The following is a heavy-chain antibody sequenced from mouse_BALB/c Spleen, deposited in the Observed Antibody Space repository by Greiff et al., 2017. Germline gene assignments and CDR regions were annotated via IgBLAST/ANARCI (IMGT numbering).Heavy chain of an antibody. Sequence: EVNLVESGGGLVQPGGSRKLSCAASGFTFSSFGMHWVRQAPEKGLEWVAYISSGSSTIYYADTVKGRFTISRDNPKNTLFLQMTSLRSEDTAMYYCARRGNYYGSSYAMDYWGQGTSVTVSS. CDR1: GFTFSSFG. D-gene: IGHD1-1*01. J-gene: IGHJ4*01. V-gene: IGHV5-17*02. CDR3: ARRGNYYGSSYAMDY. CDR2: ISSGSSTI.